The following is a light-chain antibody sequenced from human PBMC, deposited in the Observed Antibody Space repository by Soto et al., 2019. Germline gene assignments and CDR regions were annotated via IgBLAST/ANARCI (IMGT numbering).Light chain of an antibody. V-gene: IGKV1-12*01. J-gene: IGKJ2*01. CDR2: AAS. CDR1: QGISSS. Sequence: DIQMAQSPSSVSASVGDRVTITCRASQGISSSLAWYQQRPGKAPKLLIYAASNLVSGVPSRFSGSGSGTDFTLTISSLQPEDFATYYCQQSYRTPNTFGQGTKLETK. CDR3: QQSYRTPNT.